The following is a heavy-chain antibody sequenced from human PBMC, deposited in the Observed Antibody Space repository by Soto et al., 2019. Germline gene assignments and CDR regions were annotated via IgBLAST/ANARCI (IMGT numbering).Heavy chain of an antibody. Sequence: SETLSLTCTVSGGSISSGDYYWSWIRQPPGKGLEWIGYIYYSGSTYYNPSLKSRVTISVDTSKNQFSLKLSSVTAADTAVYYCARVTYGSGIPWFDPWGQGTLVTSPQ. CDR2: IYYSGST. CDR3: ARVTYGSGIPWFDP. CDR1: GGSISSGDYY. V-gene: IGHV4-30-4*01. D-gene: IGHD3-10*01. J-gene: IGHJ5*02.